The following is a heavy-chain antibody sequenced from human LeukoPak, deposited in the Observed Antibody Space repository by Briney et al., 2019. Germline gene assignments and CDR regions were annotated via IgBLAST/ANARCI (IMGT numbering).Heavy chain of an antibody. J-gene: IGHJ4*02. CDR1: GFTFSSYG. Sequence: PGGSLRLSCAASGFTFSSYGMSWVRQAPGKGLEWVSAISGSGGSTYYADSVKGRFTISRDNSKNTLYLQMNSLRAEDTAVYYCAKARSGYDSSSWYEPFDYWGQGTLVTVSS. CDR2: ISGSGGST. V-gene: IGHV3-23*01. CDR3: AKARSGYDSSSWYEPFDY. D-gene: IGHD6-13*01.